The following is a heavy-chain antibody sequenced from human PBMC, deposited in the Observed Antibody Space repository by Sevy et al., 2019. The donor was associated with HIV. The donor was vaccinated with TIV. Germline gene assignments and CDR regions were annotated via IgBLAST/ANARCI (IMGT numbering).Heavy chain of an antibody. J-gene: IGHJ6*02. CDR3: AREGGLVDYGMDV. D-gene: IGHD3-9*01. V-gene: IGHV4-59*01. CDR1: RGSMGSYY. Sequence: SETLSLTCTVSRGSMGSYYWTWIRQPPGKGLEWIGYLYDTGSTNYNPSLESRVTISIDTSKNQLSLNLSYVTAADTAVYYCAREGGLVDYGMDVWGQGITVTVSS. CDR2: LYDTGST.